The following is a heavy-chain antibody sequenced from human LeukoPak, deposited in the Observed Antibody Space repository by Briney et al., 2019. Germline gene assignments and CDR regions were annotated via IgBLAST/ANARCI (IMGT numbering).Heavy chain of an antibody. CDR2: FDPEDGET. CDR3: ASGTGAHDAFDV. D-gene: IGHD1-14*01. CDR1: GYTLTELS. V-gene: IGHV1-24*01. Sequence: ASVKVSCKVSGYTLTELSMHWVRQAPGKGLEWMGGFDPEDGETIYAQKFQGRVTMTRDMSTSTVYMELSSLRSEDTAVYYCASGTGAHDAFDVWGQGTMVTVSS. J-gene: IGHJ3*01.